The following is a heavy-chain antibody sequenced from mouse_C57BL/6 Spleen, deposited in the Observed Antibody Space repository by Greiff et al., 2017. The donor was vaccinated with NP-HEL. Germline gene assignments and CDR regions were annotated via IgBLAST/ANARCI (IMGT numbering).Heavy chain of an antibody. J-gene: IGHJ1*03. CDR3: ARGSGWYFDV. CDR1: GFTFSDYY. V-gene: IGHV5-16*01. Sequence: EVKLMESEGGLVQPGSSMKLSCTASGFTFSDYYMAWVRQVPEKGLEWVANINYDGSSTYYLDSLKSRFIISRDNAKNILYLQMSSLKSEDTATYYCARGSGWYFDVWGTGTTVTVSS. CDR2: INYDGSST.